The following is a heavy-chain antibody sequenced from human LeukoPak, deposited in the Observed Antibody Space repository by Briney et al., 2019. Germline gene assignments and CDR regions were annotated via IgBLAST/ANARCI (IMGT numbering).Heavy chain of an antibody. CDR2: ITSNGGTT. Sequence: GGSLRLSCAASGFTFSSYSMVWVRQAPGKGLEYVSGITSNGGTTYYGNSVKGSFTISRDNSKDTPYLQMGSLRTEDMAVYYCARGIRWASDYWGQGTPVTVAS. CDR3: ARGIRWASDY. J-gene: IGHJ4*02. D-gene: IGHD4-23*01. V-gene: IGHV3-64*01. CDR1: GFTFSSYS.